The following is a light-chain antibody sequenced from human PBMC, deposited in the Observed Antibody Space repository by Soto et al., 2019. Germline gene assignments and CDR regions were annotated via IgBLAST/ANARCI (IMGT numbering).Light chain of an antibody. J-gene: IGKJ3*01. CDR2: GAS. Sequence: EIVLTQSPGTLSLSPGERATLSCRASQSVSSSYLAWYQQKPGQAPRLLIYGASSRATGIPDRFSGSGSGTDFTLTISRLEPEDFAVYYCQQYGSSPGTFGPGTKXDIK. V-gene: IGKV3-20*01. CDR3: QQYGSSPGT. CDR1: QSVSSSY.